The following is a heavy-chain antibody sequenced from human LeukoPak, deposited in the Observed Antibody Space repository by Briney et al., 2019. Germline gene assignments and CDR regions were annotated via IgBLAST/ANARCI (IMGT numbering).Heavy chain of an antibody. CDR2: INHSGST. V-gene: IGHV4-34*01. D-gene: IGHD3-22*01. CDR1: GGSYSGYY. Sequence: SETLSLTCAVYGGSYSGYYWSWIRQPPGKGLEWIGEINHSGSTNYNPSLKSRVTISVDTSKNQFSLKLSSVTASDTAVYYCASYYDSIGYRDYWGQGTLVTVSP. CDR3: ASYYDSIGYRDY. J-gene: IGHJ4*02.